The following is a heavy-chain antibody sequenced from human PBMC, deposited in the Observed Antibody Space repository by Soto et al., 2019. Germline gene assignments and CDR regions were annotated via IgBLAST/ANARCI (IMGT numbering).Heavy chain of an antibody. V-gene: IGHV4-39*01. D-gene: IGHD1-26*01. J-gene: IGHJ4*02. CDR1: GGSISSGSYY. Sequence: QLQLQESGPGLVKPSETLSLTCTVSGGSISSGSYYGVWIRQPPGKGLEWIGSIYYSGSTYYSGSTYYNPSLKSRVTISVETSKNQLSLNLSSLTAADAAVYYCARSSGTALLHYWGQGTLVTVSS. CDR2: IYYSGSTYYSGST. CDR3: ARSSGTALLHY.